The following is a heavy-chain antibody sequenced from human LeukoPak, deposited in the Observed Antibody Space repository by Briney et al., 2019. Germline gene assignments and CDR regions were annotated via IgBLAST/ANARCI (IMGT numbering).Heavy chain of an antibody. D-gene: IGHD2-21*01. CDR3: ARRFIDSRYSGDCFDI. V-gene: IGHV4-4*07. Sequence: PSETLSLTCSVSGAAIRSYYWNWIRQPDGKGLEWIGRAYIGGTTNVNPSLESRLSMSLDTSKNQISLRLNSVTVADTAVYYCARRFIDSRYSGDCFDIWGQGTKVTVSS. J-gene: IGHJ3*02. CDR1: GAAIRSYY. CDR2: AYIGGTT.